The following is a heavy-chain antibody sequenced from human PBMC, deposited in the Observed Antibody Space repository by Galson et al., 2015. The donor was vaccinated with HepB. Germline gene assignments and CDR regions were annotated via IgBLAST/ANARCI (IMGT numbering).Heavy chain of an antibody. J-gene: IGHJ4*02. Sequence: SVTVSCKVSGYTLTELSMHWVRQTPGQGLEWMGRINPNSGGTNYAQKFQGRVTMTRDTSISTAYMELSRLRSDDTAVYYCAREVGATVGDYWGQGTLVTVSP. CDR3: AREVGATVGDY. CDR2: INPNSGGT. CDR1: GYTLTELS. D-gene: IGHD1-26*01. V-gene: IGHV1-2*06.